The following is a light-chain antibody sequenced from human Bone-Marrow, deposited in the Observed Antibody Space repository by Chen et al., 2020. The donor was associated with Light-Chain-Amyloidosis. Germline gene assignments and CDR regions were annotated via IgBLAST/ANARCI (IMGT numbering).Light chain of an antibody. J-gene: IGLJ1*01. V-gene: IGLV1-44*01. CDR3: AAWDDSLNDYV. Sequence: QSVLTQPPSASGTPGQRVAISCSGSSSNIGARTVTWYQQLPGTAPKLLIYGNSQRPSGGSDRCSGSKSGTSASLAISGLQSEDEADYYCAAWDDSLNDYVFGTGTNVIVL. CDR1: SSNIGART. CDR2: GNS.